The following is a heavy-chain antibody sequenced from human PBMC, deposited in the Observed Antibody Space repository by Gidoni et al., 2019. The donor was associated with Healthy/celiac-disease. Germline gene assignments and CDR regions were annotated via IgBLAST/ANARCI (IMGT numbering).Heavy chain of an antibody. V-gene: IGHV3-33*01. CDR2: IWYDGRNK. Sequence: QVQLVESGGGVVQPGRSLRLSCAASGFTFSSSGLHRVRPAPGKGLQLLAVIWYDGRNKDYADSVKGRFTISRDNSKNTLYLQMNSLRAEDTAVYYCARGPSGTYCGGDCYAEYFQHWGQGTLVTVSS. CDR1: GFTFSSSG. CDR3: ARGPSGTYCGGDCYAEYFQH. J-gene: IGHJ1*01. D-gene: IGHD2-21*02.